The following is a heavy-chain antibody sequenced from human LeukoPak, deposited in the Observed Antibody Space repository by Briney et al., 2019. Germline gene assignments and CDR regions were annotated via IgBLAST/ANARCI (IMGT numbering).Heavy chain of an antibody. Sequence: TLSLTCTVSGYSISSGYYWSWIRQPPGKGLEWIGYIYYSGSTYYNPSLKSRVTISVDTSKNQFSLKLSSVTAADTAVYYCARASPWLLESYAFDIWGQGTMVTVSS. V-gene: IGHV4-30-4*08. CDR2: IYYSGST. CDR1: GYSISSGYY. J-gene: IGHJ3*02. D-gene: IGHD3-3*01. CDR3: ARASPWLLESYAFDI.